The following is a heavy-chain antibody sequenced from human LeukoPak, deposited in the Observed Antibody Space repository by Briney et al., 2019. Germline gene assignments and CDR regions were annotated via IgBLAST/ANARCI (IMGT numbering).Heavy chain of an antibody. Sequence: SDTLSLTCAVYGGSFSGYYWSWIRQPPGKGLEWIGEINHSGSTNYNPSLKSRVTISVDTSKNQFSLKLSSVTAADTAVYYCAAGSPTPFDYWGQGTLVTVSS. J-gene: IGHJ4*02. D-gene: IGHD3-10*01. V-gene: IGHV4-34*01. CDR2: INHSGST. CDR1: GGSFSGYY. CDR3: AAGSPTPFDY.